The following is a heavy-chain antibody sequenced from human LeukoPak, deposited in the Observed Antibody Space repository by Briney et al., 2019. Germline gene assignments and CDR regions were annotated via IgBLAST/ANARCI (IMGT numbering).Heavy chain of an antibody. CDR3: EVWTSPPHYYYYMDV. CDR2: INHSGST. CDR1: GGSFSGYY. V-gene: IGHV4-34*01. J-gene: IGHJ6*03. Sequence: SETLSLTCAVYGGSFSGYYWSWIRQPPGKGLEWIGEINHSGSTNYNPSLKSRVTISVDTSKNQFSLKLSSVTAADTAVYYCEVWTSPPHYYYYMDVWGKGTTVTVSS. D-gene: IGHD2-8*01.